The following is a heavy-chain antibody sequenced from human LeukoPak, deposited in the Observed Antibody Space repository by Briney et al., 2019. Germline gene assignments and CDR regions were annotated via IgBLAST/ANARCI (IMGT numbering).Heavy chain of an antibody. CDR3: ARDLGISGWYAPPLGYFDY. J-gene: IGHJ4*02. CDR1: GFTFTGYC. Sequence: ASVKVSCKASGFTFTGYCMHWVRQAPGQGLEWMGWINPKSGGTNYAQKFQGRVTMTRDTSISTTYMELSRLRSDDTAVYYCARDLGISGWYAPPLGYFDYWGQGTLVTVSS. D-gene: IGHD6-19*01. CDR2: INPKSGGT. V-gene: IGHV1-2*02.